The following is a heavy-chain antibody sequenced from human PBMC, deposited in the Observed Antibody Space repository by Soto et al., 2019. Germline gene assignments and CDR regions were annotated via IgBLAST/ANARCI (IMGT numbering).Heavy chain of an antibody. CDR1: GFTFRSYA. CDR2: ISGSGGRT. J-gene: IGHJ5*02. Sequence: RGPLRHSCEAAGFTFRSYAMSCVRQASGKRLKWVSAISGSGGRTYHADSVKGRFTISRDNSKNTLYLQMNSLRAEDTAVYYCARDSSGWLYGWFDPWGQATLVTVSS. D-gene: IGHD6-19*01. V-gene: IGHV3-23*01. CDR3: ARDSSGWLYGWFDP.